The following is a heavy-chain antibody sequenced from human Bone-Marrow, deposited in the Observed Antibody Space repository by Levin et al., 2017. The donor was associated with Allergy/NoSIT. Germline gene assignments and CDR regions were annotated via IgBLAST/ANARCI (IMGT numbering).Heavy chain of an antibody. CDR3: ARMMRAGSGSYYKDY. J-gene: IGHJ4*02. CDR1: GFSLSNARMG. V-gene: IGHV2-26*01. CDR2: IFSNDEK. D-gene: IGHD3-10*01. Sequence: SGPTLVKPTETLTLTCTVSGFSLSNARMGVSWIRQPPGKALEWLAHIFSNDEKSYSTSLKSRLTISKDTSKSQVVLTMTNMDPVDTATYYCARMMRAGSGSYYKDYWGQGTLVTVSS.